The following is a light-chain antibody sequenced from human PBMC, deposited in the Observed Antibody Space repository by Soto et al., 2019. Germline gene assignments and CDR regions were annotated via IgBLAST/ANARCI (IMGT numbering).Light chain of an antibody. CDR2: DAS. CDR1: QSVNSN. V-gene: IGKV3-15*01. CDR3: QQSNNWPKT. Sequence: EIVMTQSPATLSVSPGETVTLSCRTSQSVNSNLAWYQQKPGQPPRLLISDASTRAAGLPARFSGSGSGTEFTLTISSLQSEDFAVYFCQQSNNWPKTFGQGTKVEIK. J-gene: IGKJ1*01.